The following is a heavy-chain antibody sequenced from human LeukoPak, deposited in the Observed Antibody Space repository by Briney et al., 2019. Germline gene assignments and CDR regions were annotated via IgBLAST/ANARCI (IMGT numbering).Heavy chain of an antibody. J-gene: IGHJ6*02. CDR2: ISSSSSYI. CDR3: ARDGQGSYYYYYGTDV. CDR1: GFTFSSYS. V-gene: IGHV3-21*01. D-gene: IGHD3-10*01. Sequence: GGSLRLSCAASGFTFSSYSMNWVRQAPGKGLEWVSSISSSSSYIYYADSVKGRFTISRDNAKNSLYLQMNSLRAEDTAVYYCARDGQGSYYYYYGTDVWGQGTTVTVSS.